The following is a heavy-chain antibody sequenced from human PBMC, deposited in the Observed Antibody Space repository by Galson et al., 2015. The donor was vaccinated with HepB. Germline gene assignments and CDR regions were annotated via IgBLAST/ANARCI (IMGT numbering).Heavy chain of an antibody. CDR2: IDAGRGNT. J-gene: IGHJ4*02. Sequence: SVKVSCKASGYSFTSYAIHWVRQAPGQRLEWMGWIDAGRGNTIYSKKFQGRVTITRDTSASTAYMELSSLRSEDTAVYYCARFNARNTSDILCYFDYWGQGTLVTVSS. CDR3: ARFNARNTSDILCYFDY. CDR1: GYSFTSYA. D-gene: IGHD3-9*01. V-gene: IGHV1-3*01.